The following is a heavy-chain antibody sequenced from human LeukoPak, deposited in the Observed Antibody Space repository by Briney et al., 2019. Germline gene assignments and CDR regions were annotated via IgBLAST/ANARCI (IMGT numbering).Heavy chain of an antibody. CDR2: IYSGGST. D-gene: IGHD3-10*01. CDR3: ARVGLWFGELPGDVY. V-gene: IGHV3-53*01. J-gene: IGHJ4*02. CDR1: GFTVSSNY. Sequence: GGSLRLSCAASGFTVSSNYMSWVRQAPGKGLEWVSVIYSGGSTYYADSVKGRFTISRDNSKNTLYLQMNSLRAEDTAVYYCARVGLWFGELPGDVYWGQGTLVTVSS.